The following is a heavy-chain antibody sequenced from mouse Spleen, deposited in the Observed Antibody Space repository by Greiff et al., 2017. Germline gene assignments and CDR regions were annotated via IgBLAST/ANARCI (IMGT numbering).Heavy chain of an antibody. CDR1: GFTFSDYG. D-gene: IGHD1-1*02. V-gene: IGHV5-15*02. J-gene: IGHJ2*01. Sequence: EVMLVESGGGLVQPGGSRKLSCAASGFTFSDYGMAWVRQAPGKGPEWVAFISNLAYSIYYADTVTGRFTISRENAKNTLYLEMSSLRSEDTAMYYCARGVVRAYYFDYWGQGTTLTVSS. CDR2: ISNLAYSI. CDR3: ARGVVRAYYFDY.